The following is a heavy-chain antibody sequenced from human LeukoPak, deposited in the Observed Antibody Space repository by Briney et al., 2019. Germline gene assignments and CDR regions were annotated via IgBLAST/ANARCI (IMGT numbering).Heavy chain of an antibody. Sequence: ASVKVSCKASGYTFTSYDINWVRQATGQGLEWMGWMNPNSGNTGYAQKFQGRVTMTRNTSISTAYMELSSLRSEDTAVYYCARGSHYYDSSGYYYWGRGTLVTVSS. CDR1: GYTFTSYD. CDR2: MNPNSGNT. D-gene: IGHD3-22*01. J-gene: IGHJ2*01. V-gene: IGHV1-8*01. CDR3: ARGSHYYDSSGYYY.